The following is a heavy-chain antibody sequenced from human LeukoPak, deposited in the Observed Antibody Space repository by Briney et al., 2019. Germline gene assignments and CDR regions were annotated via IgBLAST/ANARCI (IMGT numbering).Heavy chain of an antibody. CDR3: ARSTGPGGYFDF. D-gene: IGHD3-16*01. CDR1: GYTFISKC. CDR2: INTDNSNT. J-gene: IGHJ4*02. Sequence: ASVKVSCKASGYTFISKCIHWVRQAPGQRLEWMAWINTDNSNTKRSQTLLGRVTITRDTSATTAYMELSSLRFEDTAVYYCARSTGPGGYFDFWGQGTLVTVSS. V-gene: IGHV1-3*04.